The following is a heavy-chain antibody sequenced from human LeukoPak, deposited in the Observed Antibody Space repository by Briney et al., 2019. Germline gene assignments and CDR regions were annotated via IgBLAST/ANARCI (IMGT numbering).Heavy chain of an antibody. CDR2: IYPGDSDT. Sequence: GESLKISCKGSGHSFTSYWIGWVRQMPGKGLEWMGIIYPGDSDTRYSPSFQGQVTISADKSISTAYLQWSSLKASDTAMYYCARSQGYCSGGSCLQGDWFDPWGQGTLVTVSS. D-gene: IGHD2-15*01. CDR1: GHSFTSYW. CDR3: ARSQGYCSGGSCLQGDWFDP. V-gene: IGHV5-51*01. J-gene: IGHJ5*02.